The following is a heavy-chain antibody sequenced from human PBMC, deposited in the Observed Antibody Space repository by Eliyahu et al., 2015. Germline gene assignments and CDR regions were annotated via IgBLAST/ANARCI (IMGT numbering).Heavy chain of an antibody. V-gene: IGHV3-21*01. J-gene: IGHJ6*02. D-gene: IGHD2/OR15-2a*01. Sequence: EVQLVESGGGLVKPGGSLRXSCAASGFTFSRXSXNXVRQAPGKGLEWVSSISSSSSYIYYADSVKGRFTISRDNAKNSLYLQMNSLRAEDTAVYYCARDEGTTGSIYYYYGMDVWGQGTTVTVSS. CDR2: ISSSSSYI. CDR1: GFTFSRXS. CDR3: ARDEGTTGSIYYYYGMDV.